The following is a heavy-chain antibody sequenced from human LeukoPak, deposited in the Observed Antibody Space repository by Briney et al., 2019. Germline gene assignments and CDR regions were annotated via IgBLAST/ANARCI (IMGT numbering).Heavy chain of an antibody. CDR3: ARDIFGSGSYPDF. J-gene: IGHJ4*02. CDR2: IWHDGSHK. CDR1: GFAFNTYA. V-gene: IGHV3-33*01. Sequence: GGSLRLSCAASGFAFNTYAMHWVRQAPGQGLEWVALIWHDGSHKFYSNSVRVQFTISRDNSKNTVSLQMNNLRPEDTAVYYCARDIFGSGSYPDFWGQGTLVTVSS. D-gene: IGHD3-10*01.